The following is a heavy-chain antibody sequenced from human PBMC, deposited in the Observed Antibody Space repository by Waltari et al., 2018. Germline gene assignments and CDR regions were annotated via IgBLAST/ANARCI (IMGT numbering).Heavy chain of an antibody. CDR2: INHSGST. CDR1: GGSFSGYC. V-gene: IGHV4-34*01. Sequence: QVQLQQWGAGLLKPSETLSLTCAVYGGSFSGYCWSWIRQPPGKGLEWMGEINHSGSTNYNPSLKSRVTISVDTSKNQFSLKLSSVTAADTAVYYCARTPITMVRGVISLYYYYYMDVWGKGTTVTVSS. D-gene: IGHD3-10*01. CDR3: ARTPITMVRGVISLYYYYYMDV. J-gene: IGHJ6*03.